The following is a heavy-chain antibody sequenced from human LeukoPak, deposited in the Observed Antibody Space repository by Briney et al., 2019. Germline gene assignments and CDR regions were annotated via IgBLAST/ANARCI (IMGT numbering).Heavy chain of an antibody. Sequence: GASVKVSCKASGYTFTSYYMHWVRQVPGQGLEWMGTINPSGDSTNYAQKFQGRVTMTRDMSTSTVYMKLSSLRSEDTAVYYCARDGNSGYYYVDYWGQGTLVTVSS. CDR3: ARDGNSGYYYVDY. D-gene: IGHD3-22*01. J-gene: IGHJ4*02. V-gene: IGHV1-46*01. CDR1: GYTFTSYY. CDR2: INPSGDST.